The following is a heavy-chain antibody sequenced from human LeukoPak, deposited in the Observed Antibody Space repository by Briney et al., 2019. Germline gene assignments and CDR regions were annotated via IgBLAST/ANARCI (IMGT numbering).Heavy chain of an antibody. V-gene: IGHV3-33*01. CDR3: ARVGDSYSSGWYVGD. J-gene: IGHJ4*02. Sequence: GSLRLSCAASGFTFSSYGMHWVRQAPGKGLERVAVIWYDGSNKYYADSVKGRFTISRDNSKNTPYLQMNSLRAEDTAVYYCARVGDSYSSGWYVGDWGQGTLVTVSS. D-gene: IGHD6-19*01. CDR2: IWYDGSNK. CDR1: GFTFSSYG.